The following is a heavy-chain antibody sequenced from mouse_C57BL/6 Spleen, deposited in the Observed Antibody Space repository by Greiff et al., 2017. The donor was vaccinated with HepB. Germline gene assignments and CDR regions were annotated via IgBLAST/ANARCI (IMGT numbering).Heavy chain of an antibody. V-gene: IGHV3-6*01. CDR1: GYSITSGYY. CDR2: ISYDGIN. CDR3: ARGLVDY. J-gene: IGHJ2*01. Sequence: EVKLQESGPGLVKPSQSLSLTCSVTGYSITSGYYWNWIRQLPGNKMEWMGYISYDGINNYNPSLKNRISITRDTSKNQFFLKLNSVTTEDTATYYCARGLVDYWGQGTTLTVSS.